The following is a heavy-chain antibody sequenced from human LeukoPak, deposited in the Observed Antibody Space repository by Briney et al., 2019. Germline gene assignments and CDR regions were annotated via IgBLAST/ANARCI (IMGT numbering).Heavy chain of an antibody. CDR3: AKVATPNALDALDI. Sequence: GGSLRLSCAASGFTFSSYGMTWVRQAPGKGLQWVSLVSLSDNIFYADSVKGRFTISRDNSKSTIHLQMDSLRVDDTAVYYCAKVATPNALDALDIWGQGTLVTVSS. CDR2: VSLSDNI. D-gene: IGHD1-1*01. CDR1: GFTFSSYG. J-gene: IGHJ3*02. V-gene: IGHV3-23*01.